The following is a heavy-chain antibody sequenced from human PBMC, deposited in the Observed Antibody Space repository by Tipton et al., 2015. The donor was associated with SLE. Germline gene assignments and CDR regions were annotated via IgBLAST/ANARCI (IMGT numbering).Heavy chain of an antibody. D-gene: IGHD2-15*01. CDR2: IYFRWNT. Sequence: TLSLTCTVSGGSISSHYWSWFWQPPGQGLGWVGYIYFRWNTKYKPSPKSRVTISLDTSRTQFSLKLSSVTAADTAVYYCARDGRGYCDNSGCSEYHWFDPWGQGTLVTVSS. CDR1: GGSISSHY. J-gene: IGHJ5*02. CDR3: ARDGRGYCDNSGCSEYHWFDP. V-gene: IGHV4-59*11.